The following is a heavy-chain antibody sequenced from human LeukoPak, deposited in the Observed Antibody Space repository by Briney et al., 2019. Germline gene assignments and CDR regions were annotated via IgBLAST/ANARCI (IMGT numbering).Heavy chain of an antibody. V-gene: IGHV3-33*08. CDR1: GFTFRSYA. CDR2: IWYDGSNK. CDR3: AREGYYDSSGYNTGIYFDY. D-gene: IGHD3-22*01. J-gene: IGHJ4*02. Sequence: PGGSLRLSCAASGFTFRSYAMHWVRQAPGKGLEWVAVIWYDGSNKYYADSVKGRFTISRDNSKNTLYLQMNSLRAEDTAVYYCAREGYYDSSGYNTGIYFDYWGQGTLVTVSS.